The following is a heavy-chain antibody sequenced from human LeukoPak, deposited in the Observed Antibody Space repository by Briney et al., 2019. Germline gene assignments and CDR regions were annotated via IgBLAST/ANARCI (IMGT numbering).Heavy chain of an antibody. CDR3: ARGRSITLLRGVAMSDGFDI. CDR2: TDTRGRDV. Sequence: PGGSLRLSCAASGFTFSNYGMNWVRQAPGKGLEWVSFTDTRGRDVYYGDSVKGRFTISRDNAKNLLFLQMNGLRAEDTALYYCARGRSITLLRGVAMSDGFDIWGQGATVAVSS. J-gene: IGHJ6*02. V-gene: IGHV3-21*06. CDR1: GFTFSNYG. D-gene: IGHD3-10*01.